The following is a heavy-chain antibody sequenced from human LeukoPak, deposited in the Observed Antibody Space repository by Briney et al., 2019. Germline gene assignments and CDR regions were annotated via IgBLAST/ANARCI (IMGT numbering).Heavy chain of an antibody. V-gene: IGHV4-59*12. Sequence: SETLSLTCTVSAGSISSYYWNWIRQPPGKGLEWIGYIYHSGSTYYNPSLKSRVTISVDRSKNQFSLKLSSVTAADTAVYYCAMMSGYSSSWYVGDWFDPWGQGTLVTVSS. CDR2: IYHSGST. CDR3: AMMSGYSSSWYVGDWFDP. CDR1: AGSISSYY. D-gene: IGHD6-13*01. J-gene: IGHJ5*02.